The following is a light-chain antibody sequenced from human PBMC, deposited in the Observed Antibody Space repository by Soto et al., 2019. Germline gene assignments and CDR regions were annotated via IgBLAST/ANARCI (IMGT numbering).Light chain of an antibody. J-gene: IGKJ4*01. V-gene: IGKV3-11*01. CDR1: QSVSSN. CDR2: DAS. CDR3: QQRRIWPLT. Sequence: IVLTQSPATLSLSLGERATLSCRASQSVSSNLAWYQQKPGQPPRLLIYDASNRATGLPARFSGSGSGTDFTLTISILEPEDLTGSYCQQRRIWPLTFGGGTKVEIK.